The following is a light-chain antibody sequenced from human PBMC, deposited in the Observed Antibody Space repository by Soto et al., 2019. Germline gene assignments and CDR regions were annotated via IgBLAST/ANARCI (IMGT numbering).Light chain of an antibody. CDR1: QSVSSSF. CDR2: DAS. Sequence: EIVLPQSPGTLSFSPGERATLSCRASQSVSSSFLAWYQQKPGQAPRLLIYDASNRATGIPARFSGSGSGTDFTLTISSLQPEDFAVYYCQQRSNWPPWTFGQGTKVDIK. J-gene: IGKJ1*01. V-gene: IGKV3D-20*02. CDR3: QQRSNWPPWT.